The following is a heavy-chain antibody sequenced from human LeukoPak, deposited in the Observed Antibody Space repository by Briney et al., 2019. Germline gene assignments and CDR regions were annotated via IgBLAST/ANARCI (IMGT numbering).Heavy chain of an antibody. CDR2: IRYDGHNK. D-gene: IGHD4-17*01. CDR1: GFTFSTYG. CDR3: AAEYGDYPTHFDY. J-gene: IGHJ4*02. Sequence: GGSLRLSCAASGFTFSTYGMHWVRQAPGKGLEWVAFIRYDGHNKYYADSVKGRFTISRDNSKNTLLLQMNSLRAEDTAVYYCAAEYGDYPTHFDYWGQGTLVTVSS. V-gene: IGHV3-30*02.